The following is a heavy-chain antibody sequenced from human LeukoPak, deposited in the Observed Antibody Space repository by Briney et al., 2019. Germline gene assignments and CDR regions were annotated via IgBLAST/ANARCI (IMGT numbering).Heavy chain of an antibody. Sequence: PSETLSLTCAVYGGSFSGYYWSWIRQPPGKGLEWIGEINHSGSTNYNPSLKSRVTISVDTSKNQFSLKLSSVTAADTAVYYCARQGSNYYGSGSYYRHYYYYYMDVWGKGTTVTISS. CDR2: INHSGST. D-gene: IGHD3-10*01. V-gene: IGHV4-34*01. J-gene: IGHJ6*03. CDR3: ARQGSNYYGSGSYYRHYYYYYMDV. CDR1: GGSFSGYY.